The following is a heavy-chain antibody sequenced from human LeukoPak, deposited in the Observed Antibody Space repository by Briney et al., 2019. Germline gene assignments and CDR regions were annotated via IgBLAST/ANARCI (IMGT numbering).Heavy chain of an antibody. CDR2: ISVSGSKV. CDR3: ARDSGHHYDQLDC. Sequence: GGSLRLSCSASGFTFSTYWMNWVRQAPGKGLEWVSYISVSGSKVSYADSVKGRFTISRNDAKNSLYLQMDSLRDEDTAAYYCARDSGHHYDQLDCWGQGTLVTVSS. CDR1: GFTFSTYW. J-gene: IGHJ4*02. D-gene: IGHD3-22*01. V-gene: IGHV3-48*02.